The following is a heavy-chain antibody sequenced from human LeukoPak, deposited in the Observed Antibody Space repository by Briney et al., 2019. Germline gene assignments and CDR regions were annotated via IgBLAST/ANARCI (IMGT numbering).Heavy chain of an antibody. CDR2: IYSGDSDT. CDR1: GYSFASYW. Sequence: PGESLKISCKDSGYSFASYWIGWVRQKPGKGLEWMGIIYSGDSDTRYSPSFQGQVTISVDKSISTAYLQWSSLKASDTAMYYCARQPRSSYCTNGVCYSGGFEHWGQGTLVTVPS. J-gene: IGHJ4*02. D-gene: IGHD2-8*01. CDR3: ARQPRSSYCTNGVCYSGGFEH. V-gene: IGHV5-51*01.